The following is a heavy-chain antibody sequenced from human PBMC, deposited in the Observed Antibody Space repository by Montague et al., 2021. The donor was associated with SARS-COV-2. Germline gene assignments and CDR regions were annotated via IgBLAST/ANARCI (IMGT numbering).Heavy chain of an antibody. Sequence: SETLSLTCAVYGGSFSGYYWNWIRQPPGKGLEWIGEINHSGSTNYNPSLKSRVTMSVDTSKNQFSLKLSSVTAADTAVYYCAKASRGYGGDFDSWGQGTLVIVSS. CDR2: INHSGST. J-gene: IGHJ4*02. CDR1: GGSFSGYY. V-gene: IGHV4-34*01. CDR3: AKASRGYGGDFDS. D-gene: IGHD4-23*01.